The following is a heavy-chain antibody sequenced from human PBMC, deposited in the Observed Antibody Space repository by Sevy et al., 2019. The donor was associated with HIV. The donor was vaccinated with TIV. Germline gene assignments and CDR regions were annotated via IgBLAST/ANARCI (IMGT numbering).Heavy chain of an antibody. J-gene: IGHJ2*01. CDR3: AAFIVRRIIWYFDL. CDR2: IGANNGNT. D-gene: IGHD1-26*01. Sequence: ASVKVSCKASGHTFSDYAFTWVRQAPGQGLEWMGLIGANNGNTHYAQNFQGRVTLTTDTSTSTAYMDLRNLRSDDTAVYYCAAFIVRRIIWYFDLWGRGTLVTVSS. CDR1: GHTFSDYA. V-gene: IGHV1-18*01.